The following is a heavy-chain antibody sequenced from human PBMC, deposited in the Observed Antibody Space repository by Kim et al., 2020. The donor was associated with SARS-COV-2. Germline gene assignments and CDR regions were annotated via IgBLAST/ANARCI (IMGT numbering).Heavy chain of an antibody. J-gene: IGHJ2*01. CDR3: ARISYYYDSSGYYPPGKKTPYWYFDL. D-gene: IGHD3-22*01. V-gene: IGHV4-4*02. CDR2: IYHSGST. Sequence: SETLSLTCAVSGGSISSSNWWSWVRQPPGKGLEWIGEIYHSGSTNYNPSLKSRVTISVDKSKNQFSLKLSSVTAADTAVYYCARISYYYDSSGYYPPGKKTPYWYFDLWGRGTLVTVSS. CDR1: GGSISSSNW.